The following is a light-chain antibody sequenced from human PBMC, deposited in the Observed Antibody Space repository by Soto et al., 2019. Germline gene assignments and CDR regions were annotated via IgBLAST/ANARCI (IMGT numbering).Light chain of an antibody. CDR1: QSVSSN. CDR2: GAS. J-gene: IGKJ1*01. V-gene: IGKV3-15*01. CDR3: QQYNNWPPWT. Sequence: EIVMTQSPATLSVSPGGRATLSCRASQSVSSNLAWYQQKLGQAPRLLIYGASTRATGIPARFSGSGSGTEFTLTISSLLSEDFAVYYCQQYNNWPPWTFGQGTKVEIK.